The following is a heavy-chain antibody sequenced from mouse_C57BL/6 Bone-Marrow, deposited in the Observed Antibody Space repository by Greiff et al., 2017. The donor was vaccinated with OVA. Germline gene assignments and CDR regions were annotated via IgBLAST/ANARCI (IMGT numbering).Heavy chain of an antibody. Sequence: QVQLQQPGAELVMPGASVKLSCKASGYTFTSYWMHWVKQRPGQGLEWIGEIDSSDSYTNYNQKFKGKSTLTVDKSSSTAYMQLSSLTSEDSAVYYCARSGDYDWFAYWGQGTLVTVSA. CDR1: GYTFTSYW. V-gene: IGHV1-69*01. J-gene: IGHJ3*01. D-gene: IGHD2-4*01. CDR3: ARSGDYDWFAY. CDR2: IDSSDSYT.